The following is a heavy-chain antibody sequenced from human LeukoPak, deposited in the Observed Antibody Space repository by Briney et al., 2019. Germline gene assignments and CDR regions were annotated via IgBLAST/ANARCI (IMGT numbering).Heavy chain of an antibody. Sequence: SETLSLICAVFRGSITNSSCYWGWIRQPPGKGLEWIGGTYYTGTTYYSPSLNSRITISMDTSKNQFSLRLASVTAADTALYYCARRAVVPAAVSYFDNWGQGTLVTVSS. V-gene: IGHV4-39*01. J-gene: IGHJ4*02. D-gene: IGHD2-2*01. CDR3: ARRAVVPAAVSYFDN. CDR2: TYYTGTT. CDR1: RGSITNSSCY.